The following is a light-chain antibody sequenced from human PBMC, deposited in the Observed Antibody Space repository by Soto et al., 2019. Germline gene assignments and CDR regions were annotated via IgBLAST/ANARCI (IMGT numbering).Light chain of an antibody. V-gene: IGLV2-14*01. Sequence: QSVLTQPASVSGSPGQSITISCTGTSSDVGGYNYVSWYQQHPGKAPKLMIYEVSNRPSGVSNRFSGSKSGNTASLTISGLQAEDEADYYCSSYTSSRTRVFGTGT. CDR2: EVS. J-gene: IGLJ1*01. CDR3: SSYTSSRTRV. CDR1: SSDVGGYNY.